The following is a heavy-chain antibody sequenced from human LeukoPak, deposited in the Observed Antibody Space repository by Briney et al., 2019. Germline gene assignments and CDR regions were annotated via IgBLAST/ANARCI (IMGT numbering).Heavy chain of an antibody. J-gene: IGHJ5*02. CDR2: INHSGST. CDR3: ARGYYDFWSGYYTNWFDP. CDR1: GGSFSGYY. Sequence: SETLSLTCAVYGGSFSGYYWSWIRQPPGKGLEWIGEINHSGSTNYNPSLKSRVTISVDTSKNQFSLKLSSVIAADTAVYYCARGYYDFWSGYYTNWFDPWGQGTLVTVSS. D-gene: IGHD3-3*01. V-gene: IGHV4-34*01.